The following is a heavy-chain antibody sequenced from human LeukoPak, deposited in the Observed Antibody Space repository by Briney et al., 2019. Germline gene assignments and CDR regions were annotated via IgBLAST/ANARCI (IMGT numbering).Heavy chain of an antibody. CDR1: GFTFSRYW. Sequence: GGSLRLSCAASGFTFSRYWMSWVRQAPGKGLERVANIKQDGSEKYYVDSVKGRCTISRDNAKNSLYLQMNSLRAEDTAVYYCAGGMYSGSFDPWGQGTLVTVSS. D-gene: IGHD1-26*01. J-gene: IGHJ5*02. CDR2: IKQDGSEK. CDR3: AGGMYSGSFDP. V-gene: IGHV3-7*02.